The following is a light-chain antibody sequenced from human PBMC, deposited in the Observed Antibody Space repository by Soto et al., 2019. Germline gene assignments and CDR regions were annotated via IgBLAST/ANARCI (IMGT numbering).Light chain of an antibody. V-gene: IGKV2-28*01. Sequence: IVMTQSPLSLPATPGEPPSISSRFGHTLLHTIGYNFLDWYLQKPGQSPQLLIYFVSNRASGVPDRFRGSGSGTDFTLKISRVEAEDVGVYYCMQAIQAPRTFGQGTKLEIK. CDR2: FVS. CDR1: HTLLHTIGYNF. CDR3: MQAIQAPRT. J-gene: IGKJ2*01.